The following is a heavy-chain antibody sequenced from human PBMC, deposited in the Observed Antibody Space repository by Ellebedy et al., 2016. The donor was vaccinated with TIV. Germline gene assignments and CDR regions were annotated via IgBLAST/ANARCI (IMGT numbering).Heavy chain of an antibody. CDR1: GFTFSSYA. CDR3: ARDLYCGGDCYSVDWYFDL. D-gene: IGHD2-21*01. CDR2: ISYDGSNK. V-gene: IGHV3-30*04. Sequence: GESLKISCAASGFTFSSYAMHWVRQAPGKGLEWVAVISYDGSNKYYADSVKGRFTISRDNSKNTLYLQMNSLRAEDTAVYYCARDLYCGGDCYSVDWYFDLWGRGTLVTVSS. J-gene: IGHJ2*01.